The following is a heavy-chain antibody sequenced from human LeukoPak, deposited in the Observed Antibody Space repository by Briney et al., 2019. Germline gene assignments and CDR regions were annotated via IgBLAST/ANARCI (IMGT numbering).Heavy chain of an antibody. J-gene: IGHJ3*02. D-gene: IGHD6-19*01. Sequence: AGGSLRLSCAASGFTFSSYWMSWVRQAPGKGLEWVANIKQDGSEKYYVDSVKGRFTISRDNAKNSLYLQMNSLRAEDTAVYYCARSHHNTWAGPGAFDIWGQGTMVTVSS. CDR1: GFTFSSYW. CDR3: ARSHHNTWAGPGAFDI. V-gene: IGHV3-7*01. CDR2: IKQDGSEK.